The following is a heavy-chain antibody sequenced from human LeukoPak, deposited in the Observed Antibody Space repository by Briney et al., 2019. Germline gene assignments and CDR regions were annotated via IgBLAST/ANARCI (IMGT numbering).Heavy chain of an antibody. V-gene: IGHV3-23*01. CDR1: GFTFSSYA. CDR3: AKDQYGGNPQYYFDY. J-gene: IGHJ4*02. CDR2: ISGSGGNT. Sequence: PGGSLRLSCAASGFTFSSYAMSWVRQAPGKGLDWVSAISGSGGNTYYADSVKGRFTISRDNSKNTLYLQMNSLRAEDTAVYYCAKDQYGGNPQYYFDYWGQGTLDTVSS. D-gene: IGHD4-23*01.